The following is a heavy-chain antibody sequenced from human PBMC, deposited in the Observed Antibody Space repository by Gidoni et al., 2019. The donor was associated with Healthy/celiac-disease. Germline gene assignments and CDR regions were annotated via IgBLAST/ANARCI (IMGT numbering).Heavy chain of an antibody. CDR2: GGTT. V-gene: IGHV3-15*01. J-gene: IGHJ4*02. Sequence: GGTTDYAAPVKGRFTISRDDSKNTLYLQMNSLKTEDTAVYYCTTDPLAVAGMAYWGQGTLVTVAS. D-gene: IGHD6-19*01. CDR3: TTDPLAVAGMAY.